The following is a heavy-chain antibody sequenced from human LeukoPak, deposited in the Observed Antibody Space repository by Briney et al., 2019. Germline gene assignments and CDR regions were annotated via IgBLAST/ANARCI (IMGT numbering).Heavy chain of an antibody. J-gene: IGHJ6*03. Sequence: SQTLSLTCAISGDSVSSNSAAWNWIRQSPSRGLEWLGRTYYRSKLYNDYAVSVKSRITINPDTSKTQFSLQLNSVTPEDTAVYYCARAASWGSGWSHHYYYYMDVWGKGTTVTVSS. CDR3: ARAASWGSGWSHHYYYYMDV. CDR2: TYYRSKLYN. CDR1: GDSVSSNSAA. D-gene: IGHD6-19*01. V-gene: IGHV6-1*01.